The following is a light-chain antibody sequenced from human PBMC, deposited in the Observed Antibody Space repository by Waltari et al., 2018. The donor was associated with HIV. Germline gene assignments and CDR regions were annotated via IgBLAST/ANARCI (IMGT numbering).Light chain of an antibody. J-gene: IGLJ3*02. Sequence: QSALTQPPSASGSPGQSLTISCTGPIGDVGGYDYVSWYQQHPGKAPKLLIYEVSQRPSGVPARFSGSKSGNTASLTVSGLQAEDEADYHCMSYTGHNRWVFGGGTKLTVL. CDR2: EVS. V-gene: IGLV2-8*01. CDR3: MSYTGHNRWV. CDR1: IGDVGGYDY.